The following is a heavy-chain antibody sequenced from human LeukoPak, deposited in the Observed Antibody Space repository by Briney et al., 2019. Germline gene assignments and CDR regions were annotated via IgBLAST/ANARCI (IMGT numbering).Heavy chain of an antibody. Sequence: SVKVSCKASGYTFTSYGISWVRQAPGQGLEWMGWIRAYNGNTNYAQKLQGRVTMTTDTSTSAAYMELRSLRSDDTAVYYCARAKVVRGVRFFDLWGQGTLVTVSS. CDR2: IRAYNGNT. V-gene: IGHV1-18*01. CDR3: ARAKVVRGVRFFDL. J-gene: IGHJ4*02. CDR1: GYTFTSYG. D-gene: IGHD3-10*01.